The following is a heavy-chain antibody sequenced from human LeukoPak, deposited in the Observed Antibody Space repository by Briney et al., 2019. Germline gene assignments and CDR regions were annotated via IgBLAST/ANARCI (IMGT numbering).Heavy chain of an antibody. V-gene: IGHV3-64*01. D-gene: IGHD3-22*01. J-gene: IGHJ4*02. CDR3: ASARDSSGYYLY. Sequence: PGGSLRLSCAASGFTFSSYAMHWVRQAPGKRLEYVSAISSNGGSTYYANSVKGRFTISRDNSKNTLYLQMGSLRAEDMAVYYCASARDSSGYYLYWGQGTLVTVSS. CDR2: ISSNGGST. CDR1: GFTFSSYA.